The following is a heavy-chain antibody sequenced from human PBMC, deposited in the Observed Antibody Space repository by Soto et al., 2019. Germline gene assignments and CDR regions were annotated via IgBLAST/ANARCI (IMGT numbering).Heavy chain of an antibody. CDR2: IHYSGST. D-gene: IGHD3-22*01. Sequence: QLQLQESGPGLVKPSETLSLTCTVSGDSVTISDYYWGWIRQPPGKGLEWIGSIHYSGSTYYNPSLKSRVTISGDTSKTQFSLKLTSVTAADAAVYYCAAHDSGGYYAEYWGQGTLVTVSA. V-gene: IGHV4-39*01. CDR3: AAHDSGGYYAEY. CDR1: GDSVTISDYY. J-gene: IGHJ4*02.